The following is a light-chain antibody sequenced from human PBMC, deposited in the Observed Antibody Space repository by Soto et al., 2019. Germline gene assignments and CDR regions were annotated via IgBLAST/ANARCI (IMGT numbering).Light chain of an antibody. J-gene: IGKJ4*01. V-gene: IGKV1-5*01. CDR1: QSISSW. CDR3: QQYNSYSLLT. Sequence: EIQMTQSPSTLSASVGDRVTITCRASQSISSWLAWYQQKPGKAPKLLIYDASSLASGVPSRFSGSGSGTAFTLTISSLQPDDFSTYYCQQYNSYSLLTFGGGTKVEIK. CDR2: DAS.